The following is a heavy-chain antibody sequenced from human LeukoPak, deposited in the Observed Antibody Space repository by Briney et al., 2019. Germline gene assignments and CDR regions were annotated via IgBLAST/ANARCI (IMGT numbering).Heavy chain of an antibody. CDR1: GFTFSSYW. Sequence: GGSLRLSCAASGFTFSSYWMSWVRQAPGKGLEWVANIKQDGSEKYYADSVKGRFTISRDNAKNSLYLQMNSLRAEDTAVYYCASRYYDFWSGYYPYYYYYYMDVWGKGTTVTVSS. J-gene: IGHJ6*03. CDR2: IKQDGSEK. V-gene: IGHV3-7*01. CDR3: ASRYYDFWSGYYPYYYYYYMDV. D-gene: IGHD3-3*01.